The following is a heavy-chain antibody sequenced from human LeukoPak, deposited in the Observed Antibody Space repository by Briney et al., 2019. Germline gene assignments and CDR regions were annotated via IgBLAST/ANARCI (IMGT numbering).Heavy chain of an antibody. D-gene: IGHD5-12*01. CDR2: IYTSGST. CDR1: GGSISSYY. CDR3: ARQHRVTTSSYYGMDV. Sequence: SETLSLTCTVSGGSISSYYWSWIRQPAGKGLEWIGRIYTSGSTNYNPSLKSRVTMSVDTSKNQFSLKVKSVTAADTAVYYCARQHRVTTSSYYGMDVWGQGTTVTVSS. J-gene: IGHJ6*02. V-gene: IGHV4-4*07.